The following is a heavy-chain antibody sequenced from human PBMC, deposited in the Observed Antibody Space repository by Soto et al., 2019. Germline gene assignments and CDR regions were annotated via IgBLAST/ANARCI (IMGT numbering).Heavy chain of an antibody. J-gene: IGHJ3*02. CDR2: ISYSGST. D-gene: IGHD1-7*01. CDR3: ARRNYPSALDI. Sequence: QVQLQESGPGLVKSSETLSLTCTVSGGSSSTDHWSWTRQSPGKGLEWIGYISYSGSTSYNPSLKRRVTISVDTSKNQFSLKLSSVTDAATAVYYCARRNYPSALDIWGQGTLVTVSS. CDR1: GGSSSTDH. V-gene: IGHV4-59*08.